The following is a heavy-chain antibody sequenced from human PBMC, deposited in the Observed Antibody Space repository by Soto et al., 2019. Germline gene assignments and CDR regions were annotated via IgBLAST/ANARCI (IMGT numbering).Heavy chain of an antibody. Sequence: PGGSLRLSCAASGFTFSNYWMSWVRQAPGKGLEWVANIKQDETEKYYVDSVRGRFAISRDNAKNSLYLQMNSLRAEDTAVYYCARVRTENYYGMDLWGQGTTVTVSS. J-gene: IGHJ6*02. CDR2: IKQDETEK. CDR3: ARVRTENYYGMDL. CDR1: GFTFSNYW. V-gene: IGHV3-7*05.